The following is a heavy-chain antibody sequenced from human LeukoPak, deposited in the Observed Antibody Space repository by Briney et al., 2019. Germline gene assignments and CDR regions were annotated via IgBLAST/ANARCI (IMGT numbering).Heavy chain of an antibody. CDR3: ARLGYSSGWSPYFDY. CDR1: GFTFSSYW. D-gene: IGHD6-19*01. Sequence: GGSLRLSCAASGFTFSSYWMSWVRQAPGKGLEWVANIKQDGSEKYYVDSVKGRFTISRDNAKNSLYLQMNSLRAEDTAVYYCARLGYSSGWSPYFDYWGQGTLVTVSS. J-gene: IGHJ4*02. CDR2: IKQDGSEK. V-gene: IGHV3-7*01.